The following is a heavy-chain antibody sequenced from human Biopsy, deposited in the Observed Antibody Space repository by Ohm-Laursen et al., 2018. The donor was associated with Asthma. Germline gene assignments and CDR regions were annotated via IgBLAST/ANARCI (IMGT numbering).Heavy chain of an antibody. D-gene: IGHD1-26*01. V-gene: IGHV3-30*18. CDR2: ISDDAINT. J-gene: IGHJ4*01. CDR1: GFNFRTSG. CDR3: AKMSEPAY. Sequence: SLRLSCTASGFNFRTSGMHWVRQAPGKGLEWLAVISDDAINTYYADSVKGRFTLSRDNSENTLYLHMSSLRTDDTALYYCAKMSEPAYWGQGTWVTVSS.